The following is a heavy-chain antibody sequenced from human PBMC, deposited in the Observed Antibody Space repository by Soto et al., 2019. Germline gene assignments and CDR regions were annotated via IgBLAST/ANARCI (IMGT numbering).Heavy chain of an antibody. CDR2: ISTSSSYI. V-gene: IGHV3-21*01. J-gene: IGHJ5*02. Sequence: EVQLVESGGGLVKPGGSLRLSCAASGFTFSSYSMNWVRQAPGKGLEWVSSISTSSSYIYYADSMKGRFTISRDNAKNSLYLQMNSLRAEDTDVYYCARDLHDYVSFRFDPWGQGTLVTVSS. D-gene: IGHD3-16*01. CDR1: GFTFSSYS. CDR3: ARDLHDYVSFRFDP.